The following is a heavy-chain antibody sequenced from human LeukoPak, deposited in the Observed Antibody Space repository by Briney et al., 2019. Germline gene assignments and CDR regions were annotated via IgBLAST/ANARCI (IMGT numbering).Heavy chain of an antibody. J-gene: IGHJ6*02. V-gene: IGHV3-23*01. Sequence: GGSLRLSCAASGFIFSSSDMSWVRQAPGKGLEWVSDISSSGGSTFYADSVKGRFTISRDNSKNTVYLQMNSQRVEDTAVYYCAKGTTVQSPRVRHLYGMDVWGQGTTVTVSS. CDR1: GFIFSSSD. D-gene: IGHD4-17*01. CDR2: ISSSGGST. CDR3: AKGTTVQSPRVRHLYGMDV.